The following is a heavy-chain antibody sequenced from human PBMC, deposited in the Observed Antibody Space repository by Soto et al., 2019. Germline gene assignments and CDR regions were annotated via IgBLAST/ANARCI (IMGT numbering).Heavy chain of an antibody. V-gene: IGHV4-4*02. CDR3: ARDSWTVTTGYYYMDV. Sequence: PSETLSLTCAVSSGSISSSNWWSWVRQPPGKGLEWIGEIYHSGSTNYNPSLKSRVTISVDKSKNQFSLKLSSVTAADTAVYYCARDSWTVTTGYYYMDVWGKGTTVTVSS. CDR2: IYHSGST. J-gene: IGHJ6*03. CDR1: SGSISSSNW. D-gene: IGHD4-17*01.